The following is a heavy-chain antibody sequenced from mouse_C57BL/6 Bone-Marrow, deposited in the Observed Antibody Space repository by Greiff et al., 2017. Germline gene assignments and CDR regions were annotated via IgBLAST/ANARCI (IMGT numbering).Heavy chain of an antibody. CDR1: GYTFTSYW. CDR3: ARDYYCSRGFAY. CDR2: IYPSDSET. D-gene: IGHD1-1*01. Sequence: VQLQQPGAELVRPGSSVKLSCKASGYTFTSYWMAWVKQRPGQGLEWIGNIYPSDSETHYNQKFKDKATLTVDKSSSTAYMQLSSLTSEDSAVYYCARDYYCSRGFAYWGQGTLVTVSA. V-gene: IGHV1-61*01. J-gene: IGHJ3*01.